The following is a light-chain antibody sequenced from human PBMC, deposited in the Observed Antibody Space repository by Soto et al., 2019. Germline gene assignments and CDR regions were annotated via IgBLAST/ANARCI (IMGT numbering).Light chain of an antibody. CDR1: RSVTSDC. Sequence: EIVLTQSPSTLSVSPGERATLSCRASRSVTSDCLAWYRQRPGQAPRLLVYGASTRATGTPDRISGIGSGRDFTLTISRLEPADFAVYYCQQCGSSRRTFGQGSRVKIK. CDR2: GAS. CDR3: QQCGSSRRT. J-gene: IGKJ1*01. V-gene: IGKV3-20*01.